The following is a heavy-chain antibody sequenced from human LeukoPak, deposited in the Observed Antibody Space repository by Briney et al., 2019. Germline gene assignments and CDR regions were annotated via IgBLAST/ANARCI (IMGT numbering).Heavy chain of an antibody. CDR1: VGSFSGYY. D-gene: IGHD5-18*01. J-gene: IGHJ5*02. Sequence: SETLSLTCAVYVGSFSGYYWSWIRQPPGKGLEWIGEINHSGSTNYNPSLKSRVTISVDTSKNQFSLKLSSVTAADTAVYYCAIQLWSQDWFDPWGQGTLVTVSS. CDR2: INHSGST. CDR3: AIQLWSQDWFDP. V-gene: IGHV4-34*01.